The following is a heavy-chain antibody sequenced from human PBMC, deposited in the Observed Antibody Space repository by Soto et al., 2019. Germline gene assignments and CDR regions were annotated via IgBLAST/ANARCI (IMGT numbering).Heavy chain of an antibody. J-gene: IGHJ4*02. CDR1: GYTFNSCG. V-gene: IGHV1-18*01. CDR2: ISAYNGNT. CDR3: ARDFGNDLSAPGAVFDS. D-gene: IGHD1-1*01. Sequence: GASVKWPCKACGYTFNSCGTSWVRLAPGQGLEWMGWISAYNGNTNYAQTLQGRVTLTTDTSTGTAYMELRSLTSDDTALYYCARDFGNDLSAPGAVFDSWGQGTLVTVSS.